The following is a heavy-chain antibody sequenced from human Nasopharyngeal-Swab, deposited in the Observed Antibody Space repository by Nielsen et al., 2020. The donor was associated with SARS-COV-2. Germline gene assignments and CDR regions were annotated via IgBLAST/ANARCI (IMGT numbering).Heavy chain of an antibody. V-gene: IGHV3-7*01. Sequence: GESLKISCAASGFTFSSYWMSWVRQAPGKGLEWVANIKQDGSEKYYVDSVKGRFTISRDNAKNSLYLQMNSLRAEDTAVYYCARGHSGANYWGQGTLVTVSS. CDR1: GFTFSSYW. J-gene: IGHJ4*02. CDR3: ARGHSGANY. CDR2: IKQDGSEK. D-gene: IGHD3-10*01.